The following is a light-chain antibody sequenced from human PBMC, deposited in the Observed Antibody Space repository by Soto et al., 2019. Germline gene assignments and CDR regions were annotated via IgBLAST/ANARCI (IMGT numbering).Light chain of an antibody. Sequence: DIQMTQSPSFLSASVGDRVTITCRASQSIGKHLNWYQQKPGKAPKFLIYGASTLQSGVPSRFTGSGSGTDFTLTVNSLQAEDFATYYCQQSYTSPTTFGQGTKVDI. CDR2: GAS. V-gene: IGKV1-39*01. CDR3: QQSYTSPTT. CDR1: QSIGKH. J-gene: IGKJ1*01.